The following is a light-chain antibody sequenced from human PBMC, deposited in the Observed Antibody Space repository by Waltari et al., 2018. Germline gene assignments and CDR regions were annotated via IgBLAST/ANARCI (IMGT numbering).Light chain of an antibody. V-gene: IGLV2-14*03. CDR2: DVS. CDR3: SSYTSSSAVYV. J-gene: IGLJ1*01. CDR1: SSDVGGSNY. Sequence: QSALTQPASVSGSPGQSITISCTGTSSDVGGSNYAPWYQQHPGKAPKLIICDVSNRPSGVSNRFSGSKSGNTASLTISGLQAEDEADYYCSSYTSSSAVYVFGTGTKVTVL.